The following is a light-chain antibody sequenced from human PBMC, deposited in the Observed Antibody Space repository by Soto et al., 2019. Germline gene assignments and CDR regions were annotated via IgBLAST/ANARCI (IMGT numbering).Light chain of an antibody. V-gene: IGKV3-20*01. CDR3: QHYGSGGYT. CDR2: GAS. Sequence: EVVLTQSPGTLSLCPGERATLSCRPSQSIVSSSLAWYQQKPGQAPRLVIYGASTRATGIPERFTGSASGTDFTLSITRLEPEDFAVFYCQHYGSGGYTFGQGTKLEIK. J-gene: IGKJ2*01. CDR1: QSIVSSS.